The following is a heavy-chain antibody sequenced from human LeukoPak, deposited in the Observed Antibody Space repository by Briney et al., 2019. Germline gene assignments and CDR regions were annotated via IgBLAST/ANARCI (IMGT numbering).Heavy chain of an antibody. CDR1: GFTFSSYW. CDR3: ARDPGYCSGGSCYSGYYYGMDV. V-gene: IGHV3-7*01. J-gene: IGHJ6*02. D-gene: IGHD2-15*01. CDR2: IKQDGSEK. Sequence: GGSLRLSCAASGFTFSSYWMSWARQAPGKGLEWVANIKQDGSEKYYVDSVKGRFTISRDNAKNSLYLQMNSLRAEDTAVYYCARDPGYCSGGSCYSGYYYGMDVWGQGTTVTVSS.